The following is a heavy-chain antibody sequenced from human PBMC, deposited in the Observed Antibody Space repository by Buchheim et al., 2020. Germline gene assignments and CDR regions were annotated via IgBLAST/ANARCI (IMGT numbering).Heavy chain of an antibody. CDR3: ARDDYGDFSSVRPPYGMDV. V-gene: IGHV3-48*03. D-gene: IGHD4-17*01. CDR2: ISSSCSTI. CDR1: GFTFSSYE. Sequence: EVQLVESGGGLVQPGGSLRLSCAASGFTFSSYEMNWVRQAPGKGLEWVSYISSSCSTIYYADSVKGRFTISRDNAKNSLYLQMNSLRAEDTAVYYCARDDYGDFSSVRPPYGMDVWGQGTT. J-gene: IGHJ6*02.